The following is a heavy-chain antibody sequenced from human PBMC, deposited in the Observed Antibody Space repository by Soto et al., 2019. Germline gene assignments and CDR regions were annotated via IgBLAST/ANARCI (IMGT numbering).Heavy chain of an antibody. Sequence: SETLALTCSVSGDSVSTDRYFWTWIRQHPGKGLEWIGYKSYTGDTNHNPPLKSRVKISIDTSRTQFSLTLTSVIAVDKAVYSCARIVVGATVDLWGQGSLVPVSS. CDR3: ARIVVGATVDL. D-gene: IGHD1-26*01. CDR1: GDSVSTDRYF. CDR2: KSYTGDT. V-gene: IGHV4-61*01. J-gene: IGHJ5*02.